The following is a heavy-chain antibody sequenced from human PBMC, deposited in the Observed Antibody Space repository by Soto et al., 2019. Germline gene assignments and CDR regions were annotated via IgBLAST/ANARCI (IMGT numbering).Heavy chain of an antibody. V-gene: IGHV3-33*01. CDR3: ARDQYCSSTSCYATYYYMDV. CDR1: GFTFSSYG. J-gene: IGHJ6*03. Sequence: PGGSLRLSCAASGFTFSSYGMHWVRQAPGKGLEWVAVIWYDGSNKYYADSVKGRFTISRDNSKNTLYLQMNSLRAEDTAVYYCARDQYCSSTSCYATYYYMDVWGKGTTVTVSS. D-gene: IGHD2-2*01. CDR2: IWYDGSNK.